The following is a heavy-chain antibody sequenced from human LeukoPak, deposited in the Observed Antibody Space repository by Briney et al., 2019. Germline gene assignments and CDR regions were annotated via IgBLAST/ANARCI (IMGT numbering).Heavy chain of an antibody. CDR2: IWYDGSNK. CDR3: ARAIAVAGLFSFDY. D-gene: IGHD6-19*01. CDR1: GFTFSSYG. V-gene: IGHV3-33*01. Sequence: GGSLRLSCAASGFTFSSYGMHWVRQAPGKGLEWVAVIWYDGSNKYYADPVKGRFTISRDNSKNTLYLQMNSLRAEDTAVYYCARAIAVAGLFSFDYWGQGTLVTVSS. J-gene: IGHJ4*02.